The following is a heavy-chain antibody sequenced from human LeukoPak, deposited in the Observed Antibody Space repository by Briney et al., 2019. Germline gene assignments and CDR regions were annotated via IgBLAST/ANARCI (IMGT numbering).Heavy chain of an antibody. CDR3: ARVLSGRGSLYDYYYYMDV. CDR1: GFIFSSYS. CDR2: ISSRGSSI. D-gene: IGHD3-10*01. Sequence: GGSLRLSCAASGFIFSSYSMNWVRQAPGKGLEWVSYISSRGSSIYYADSVKGRFTISRDISKNTLYLQMNSLRAEDTAVYYCARVLSGRGSLYDYYYYMDVWGKGTTVTISS. V-gene: IGHV3-48*01. J-gene: IGHJ6*03.